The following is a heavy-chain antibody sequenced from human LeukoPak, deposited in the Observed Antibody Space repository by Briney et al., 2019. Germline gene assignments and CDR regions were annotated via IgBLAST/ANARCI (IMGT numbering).Heavy chain of an antibody. J-gene: IGHJ4*02. V-gene: IGHV4-39*01. CDR3: ANRGMYGYFNY. CDR2: MSYSGTT. Sequence: NPSETLSLTCTVTGGSITDSTYYWRWVRQPPGRGLEWIGSMSYSGTTYYNPSLKSRVLISADTSKNQFSLRLTSVTAADTAVYYCANRGMYGYFNYWGQGTLVTVS. CDR1: GGSITDSTYY. D-gene: IGHD2-8*01.